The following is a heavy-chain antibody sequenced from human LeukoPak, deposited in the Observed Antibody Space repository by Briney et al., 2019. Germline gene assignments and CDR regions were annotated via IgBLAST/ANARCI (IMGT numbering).Heavy chain of an antibody. D-gene: IGHD3-9*01. CDR1: GITLSNYG. V-gene: IGHV3-7*01. J-gene: IGHJ4*02. CDR3: AREYYDILTGYYVFSAYYFDY. Sequence: GGSLRLSCAVSGITLSNYGMSWVRQAPGKGLEWVANIRQDGSEKYYVDSVKGRFTISRDNAKNSLYLQINSLRAEDTAVYYCAREYYDILTGYYVFSAYYFDYWGQGTLVTVSS. CDR2: IRQDGSEK.